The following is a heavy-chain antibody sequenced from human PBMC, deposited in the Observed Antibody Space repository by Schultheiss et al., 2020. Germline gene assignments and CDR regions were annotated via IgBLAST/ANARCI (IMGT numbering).Heavy chain of an antibody. V-gene: IGHV4-4*08. J-gene: IGHJ5*02. CDR1: GGSISSYY. CDR3: AREVAAAGTGGRFDP. CDR2: IYTSGST. D-gene: IGHD6-13*01. Sequence: SETLSLTCTVSGGSISSYYWSWIRQPPGKGLEWIGYIYTSGSTNYNPSLKSRVTMSVDTSKNQFSLKLSSVTAADTAVYYCAREVAAAGTGGRFDPWGQGTLVTVSS.